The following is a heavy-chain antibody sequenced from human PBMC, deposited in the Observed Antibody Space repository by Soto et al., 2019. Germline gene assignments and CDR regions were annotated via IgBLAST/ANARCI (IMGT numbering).Heavy chain of an antibody. CDR2: IYYSGST. CDR3: ARSIAAAGTDWFDP. D-gene: IGHD6-13*01. CDR1: GGSISSGGYY. Sequence: SETLSLTCTVSGGSISSGGYYWSWIRQHPGKGLEWIGYIYYSGSTYYNPSLKSRVTISVDTSKNQFSLKLSSVTAADTAVYYCARSIAAAGTDWFDPWGQGTLVTVSS. J-gene: IGHJ5*02. V-gene: IGHV4-31*03.